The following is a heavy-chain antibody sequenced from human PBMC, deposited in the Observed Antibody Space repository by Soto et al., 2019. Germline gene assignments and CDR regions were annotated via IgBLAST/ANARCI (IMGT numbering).Heavy chain of an antibody. V-gene: IGHV5-10-1*01. CDR3: VRHRVGSYYYFDY. J-gene: IGHJ4*02. CDR1: GYTFTDYW. Sequence: GESLKISCKGSGYTFTDYWISWVRQMPGKGLEWMGRIDPSDSYTSNSPSFQGHVTISADKSTNTAYMQWSSLKASDTAMYYCVRHRVGSYYYFDYWGQGXLVTVYS. CDR2: IDPSDSYT. D-gene: IGHD1-26*01.